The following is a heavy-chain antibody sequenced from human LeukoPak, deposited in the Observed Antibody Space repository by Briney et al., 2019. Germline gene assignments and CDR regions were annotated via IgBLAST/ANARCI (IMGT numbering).Heavy chain of an antibody. CDR3: AAAAPLGETSFTRPDDAFEI. J-gene: IGHJ3*02. Sequence: AASVKVSCKVSGSTLTELSVHWVRQTPEKGLQWMGGFDPEHVETAYAQNFQGRVSMSEDTSTDTAYMELNNLKSDDTAIYYCAAAAPLGETSFTRPDDAFEIWGLGTMVTVSS. CDR1: GSTLTELS. CDR2: FDPEHVET. D-gene: IGHD3-16*02. V-gene: IGHV1-24*01.